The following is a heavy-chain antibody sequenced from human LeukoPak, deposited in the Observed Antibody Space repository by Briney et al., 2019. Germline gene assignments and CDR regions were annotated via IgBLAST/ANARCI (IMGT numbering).Heavy chain of an antibody. CDR2: IFYSGST. Sequence: PSETLSLTCTVSGGSISRQYWRWLAQPPGKGVEWGAYIFYSGSTKYNPSLKNRDTISAETNKKKFSLKKRSVTAAHTALYFCGRVGYSSGSSHFVLWGRGTLVTVSS. CDR1: GGSISRQY. V-gene: IGHV4-59*11. D-gene: IGHD6-19*01. CDR3: GRVGYSSGSSHFVL. J-gene: IGHJ2*01.